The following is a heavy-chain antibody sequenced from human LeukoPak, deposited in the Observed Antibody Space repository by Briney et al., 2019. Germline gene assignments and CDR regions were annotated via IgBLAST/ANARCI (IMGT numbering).Heavy chain of an antibody. CDR1: SFTFSSYN. D-gene: IGHD3-10*01. V-gene: IGHV3-30*18. J-gene: IGHJ6*02. CDR2: ISYDGSNK. Sequence: GGSLRLSCAASSFTFSSYNMNWVRQAPGKGLEWVAVISYDGSNKYYADSVKGRFTISRDNSKNTLYLQMNSLRAEDTAVYYCANLMVRGVLNYYYYGMDVWGQGTTVTVSS. CDR3: ANLMVRGVLNYYYYGMDV.